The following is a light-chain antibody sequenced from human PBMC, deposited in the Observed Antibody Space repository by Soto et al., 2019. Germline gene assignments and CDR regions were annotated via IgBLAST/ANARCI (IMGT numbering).Light chain of an antibody. CDR3: SSYTSSSDRV. CDR2: EVS. CDR1: SSDVGGYNY. J-gene: IGLJ3*02. V-gene: IGLV2-14*01. Sequence: QSALTQPASVSGSPGQSITISCTGTSSDVGGYNYVSWYQQHPGKAPKLMSYEVSNRPSGVSNRFSGSKSGNTASLTISGLQAEDEADYYCSSYTSSSDRVFGGVTKLNVL.